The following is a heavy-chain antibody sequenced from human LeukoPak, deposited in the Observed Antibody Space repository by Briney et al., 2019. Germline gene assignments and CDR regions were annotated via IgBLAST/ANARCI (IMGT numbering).Heavy chain of an antibody. D-gene: IGHD3-9*01. CDR3: ASRFDWLLIFDY. J-gene: IGHJ4*02. CDR2: FDPEDGEA. CDR1: GYTLTELS. V-gene: IGHV1-24*01. Sequence: ASVKVSSKVSGYTLTELSMHWVRQAPGKGLEWMGGFDPEDGEAIYAQKFQGRVTMTEDTSTDTAYMELSSLRSEDTAVYYCASRFDWLLIFDYWGQGTLVTVSS.